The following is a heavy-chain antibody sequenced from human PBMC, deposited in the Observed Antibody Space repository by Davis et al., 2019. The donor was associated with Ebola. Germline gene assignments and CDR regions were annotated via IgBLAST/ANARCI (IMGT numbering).Heavy chain of an antibody. V-gene: IGHV4-34*01. CDR3: ARGLEVAHDS. CDR1: GFIVSANY. CDR2: IYHSGRT. J-gene: IGHJ4*02. D-gene: IGHD2-15*01. Sequence: GSLRLSCAGSGFIVSANYMSWVRQPPGKGLEWLGEIYHSGRTNYNPSLKSRVTMSLDTSKTQFSLRLSSVTAADTAIYYCARGLEVAHDSWGQGTLVTVSS.